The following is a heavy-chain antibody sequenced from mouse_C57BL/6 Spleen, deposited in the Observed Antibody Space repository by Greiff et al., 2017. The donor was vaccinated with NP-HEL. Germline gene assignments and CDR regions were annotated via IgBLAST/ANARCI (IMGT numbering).Heavy chain of an antibody. V-gene: IGHV1-22*01. CDR2: INPNNGGT. D-gene: IGHD1-1*01. Sequence: VQLQQSGPELVKPGASVKMSCKASGYTFTDYNMHWVKQSHGKSLEWIGYINPNNGGTSYNQKFKGKATLTVNKSSSTAYMELRSLTSEDSAVYYCARSTVVATSFDYWGQGTTLTVSS. J-gene: IGHJ2*01. CDR3: ARSTVVATSFDY. CDR1: GYTFTDYN.